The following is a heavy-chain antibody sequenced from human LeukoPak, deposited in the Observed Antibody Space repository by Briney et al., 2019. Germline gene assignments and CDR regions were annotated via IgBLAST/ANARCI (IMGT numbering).Heavy chain of an antibody. CDR1: EYDFANYW. V-gene: IGHV5-51*01. J-gene: IGHJ5*02. D-gene: IGHD1-14*01. CDR3: ARRKFSDTWFDP. CDR2: VYPAGSRI. Sequence: GESLKISCKGSEYDFANYWIGWVRQMPGKGLEWMGIVYPAGSRIHYSPSFQGQVTMSVDRSICTAYLQWTSLKASDTAMYFCARRKFSDTWFDPWGQGTLVTVSS.